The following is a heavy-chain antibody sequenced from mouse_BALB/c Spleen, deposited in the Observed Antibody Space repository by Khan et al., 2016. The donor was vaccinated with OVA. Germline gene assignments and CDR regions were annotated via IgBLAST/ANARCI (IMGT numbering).Heavy chain of an antibody. CDR1: GYTFTNYW. Sequence: VQLQQSGTVLARPGASVKMSCKASGYTFTNYWMHWVIQRLGQGLEWIGTIFPGNSDTNYNQKFTGKAKLTAVTSTSTAYMALSSLTNADLAVYNCASLGSGNYKIGDDWSQGTKLTVTA. D-gene: IGHD2-1*01. V-gene: IGHV1-5*01. J-gene: IGHJ2*01. CDR2: IFPGNSDT. CDR3: ASLGSGNYKIGDD.